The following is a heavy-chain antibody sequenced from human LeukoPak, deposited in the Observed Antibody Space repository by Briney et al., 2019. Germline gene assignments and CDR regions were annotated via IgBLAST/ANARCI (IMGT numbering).Heavy chain of an antibody. CDR3: ARMYSSLSSYYYYGMDV. CDR1: GYTFTSYD. V-gene: IGHV1-8*01. Sequence: ASVKVSCKASGYTFTSYDINWVRQATGQGLEWMGWMNPNSGSTGYAQKFQGRVTMTRNTSISTAYMELSSLRSEDTAVYYCARMYSSLSSYYYYGMDVWGQGTTVTVSS. CDR2: MNPNSGST. J-gene: IGHJ6*02. D-gene: IGHD6-13*01.